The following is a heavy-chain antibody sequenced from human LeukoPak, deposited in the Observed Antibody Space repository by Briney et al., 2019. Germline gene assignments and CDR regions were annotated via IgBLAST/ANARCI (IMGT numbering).Heavy chain of an antibody. CDR3: AKDGYYDSSGYWEYYYYMDV. J-gene: IGHJ6*03. D-gene: IGHD3-22*01. Sequence: GGTLRLSCAASGFTFSSCGMSWVRQAPGKGLEWVSAISSSGGSTYYADSVKGRFTISRDNSKNTLYLQMNSLRAEDTAVYYCAKDGYYDSSGYWEYYYYMDVWGKGTTVTISS. CDR2: ISSSGGST. V-gene: IGHV3-23*01. CDR1: GFTFSSCG.